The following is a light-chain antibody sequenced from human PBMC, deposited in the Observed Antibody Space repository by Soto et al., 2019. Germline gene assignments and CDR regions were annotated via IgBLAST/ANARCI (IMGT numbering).Light chain of an antibody. CDR1: QTISSW. V-gene: IGKV1-5*03. CDR2: KAS. Sequence: DIQMTQSPSTLSGSVGDRVTITCRASQTISSWLAWYQQKPGKAPKLLIYKASTLKSGVPSRFSGSGSGTEFTLTISSLQSDDFAVYYCQQYVSYPKAFGQGTKVEIK. CDR3: QQYVSYPKA. J-gene: IGKJ1*01.